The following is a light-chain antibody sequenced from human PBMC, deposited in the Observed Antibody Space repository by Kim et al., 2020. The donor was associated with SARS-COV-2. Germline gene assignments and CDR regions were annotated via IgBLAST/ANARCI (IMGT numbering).Light chain of an antibody. CDR3: QQDDRRLS. CDR1: QDITTY. J-gene: IGKJ4*01. V-gene: IGKV1-33*01. CDR2: DAS. Sequence: DIHMTQSPSSLSASVGDRVTITCRASQDITTYLNWYQQKSGQAPKLLIFDASNLQSGVPSRFSGSGFGTDFTFTITGLQPEDVATYYCQQDDRRLSLGGGTKVDIK.